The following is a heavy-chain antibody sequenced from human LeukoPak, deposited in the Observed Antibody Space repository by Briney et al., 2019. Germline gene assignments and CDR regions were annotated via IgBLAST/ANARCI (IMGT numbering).Heavy chain of an antibody. Sequence: SETLSLTCSVSGDSIIGYYWSWIRQPPGKGLEWIGYIYYSGSTNYNPSLKSRVTISVDTSKNQFSLKLSSVTAADTAVYYCARDQGAGTYDYWGQGTLVTVSS. CDR2: IYYSGST. J-gene: IGHJ4*02. CDR3: ARDQGAGTYDY. CDR1: GDSIIGYY. D-gene: IGHD6-19*01. V-gene: IGHV4-59*01.